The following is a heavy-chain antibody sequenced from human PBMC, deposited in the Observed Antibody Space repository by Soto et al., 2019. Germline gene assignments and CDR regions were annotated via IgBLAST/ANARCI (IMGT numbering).Heavy chain of an antibody. CDR3: ARVSNTWEDDY. J-gene: IGHJ4*02. CDR2: ISRGSDTI. D-gene: IGHD1-26*01. Sequence: EVQLVESGGGLVQPGGSLRLSCVVSGFTFSDYGVNWVRQAPGKGLEWVSYISRGSDTIYYADSVKGRFTISRDNAKNALFLQMNSLRDEDTALYYCARVSNTWEDDYWGQGTLVTVSS. CDR1: GFTFSDYG. V-gene: IGHV3-48*02.